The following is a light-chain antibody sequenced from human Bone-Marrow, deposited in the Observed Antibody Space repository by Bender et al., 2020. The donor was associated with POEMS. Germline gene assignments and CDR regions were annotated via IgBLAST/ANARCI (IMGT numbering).Light chain of an antibody. CDR2: EVS. CDR3: CSYANGNSLI. J-gene: IGLJ2*01. CDR1: SSDVGRYNL. Sequence: QSALTQPASVSGSPGQSITISCSGTSSDVGRYNLVSWYQHPPGKAPTLMIYEVSKRPSGVSSRFSGSKSDNTATLTISRLQAADEADYYCCSYANGNSLIFGGGTRLTVL. V-gene: IGLV2-23*02.